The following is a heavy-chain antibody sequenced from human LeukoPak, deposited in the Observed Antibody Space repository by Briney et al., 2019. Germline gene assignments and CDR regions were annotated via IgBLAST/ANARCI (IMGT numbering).Heavy chain of an antibody. Sequence: GGSLRLSCAASGFTFSSYAMSWVRQAPGKGLEWVSAISGSGGSTYYADSVKGRFTISRDNPKNTLYLQMNSLRAEDTAVYYCAKPRNVVVEFDYWGQGTLVTVSS. D-gene: IGHD2-21*01. CDR2: ISGSGGST. V-gene: IGHV3-23*01. J-gene: IGHJ4*02. CDR3: AKPRNVVVEFDY. CDR1: GFTFSSYA.